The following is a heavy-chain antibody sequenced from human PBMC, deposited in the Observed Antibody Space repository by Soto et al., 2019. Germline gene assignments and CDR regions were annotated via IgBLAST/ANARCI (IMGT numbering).Heavy chain of an antibody. J-gene: IGHJ3*02. Sequence: GESLKISCKGSGYSFTSYWIGWVRQMPGKGLEWMGIIYPGDSDTRYSPSFQGQVTISADKSISTAYLQWSSLKASDTAMYYCARGNLGDGHPDAFDIWGQGTMVTVSS. CDR1: GYSFTSYW. CDR3: ARGNLGDGHPDAFDI. D-gene: IGHD1-26*01. CDR2: IYPGDSDT. V-gene: IGHV5-51*01.